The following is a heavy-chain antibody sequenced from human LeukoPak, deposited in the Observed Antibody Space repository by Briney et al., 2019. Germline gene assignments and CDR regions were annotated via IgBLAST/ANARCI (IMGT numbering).Heavy chain of an antibody. V-gene: IGHV1-2*02. J-gene: IGHJ4*02. Sequence: EASVKVSCKASGYTFTGYYLHWVRQAPGQGLEWMAWIDPSTGGTSYTQKFQGRVTMTRDTSISTAHMELSGLGSDDTAVYYCAREYCSGSLCHQGFDFWGQGTLVTFSS. D-gene: IGHD2-15*01. CDR3: AREYCSGSLCHQGFDF. CDR1: GYTFTGYY. CDR2: IDPSTGGT.